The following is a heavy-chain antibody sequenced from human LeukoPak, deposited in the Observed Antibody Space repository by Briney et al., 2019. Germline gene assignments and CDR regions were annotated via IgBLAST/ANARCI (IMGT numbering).Heavy chain of an antibody. D-gene: IGHD3-10*01. CDR2: ISANGSIT. CDR1: GFTFSAYG. Sequence: GGSLRLSCAASGFTFSAYGMSWVRQAPGQGLEWVSGISANGSITFYARSVRGRFTISRDNAKNSLYLQMNSLRAEDTAVYYCAGFGYYYYYYYMDVWGKGTTVTISS. CDR3: AGFGYYYYYYYMDV. J-gene: IGHJ6*03. V-gene: IGHV3-21*01.